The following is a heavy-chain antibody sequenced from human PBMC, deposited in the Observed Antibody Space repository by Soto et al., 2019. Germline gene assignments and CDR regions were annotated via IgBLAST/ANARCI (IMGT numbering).Heavy chain of an antibody. CDR1: GGSFSGYY. V-gene: IGHV4-34*01. D-gene: IGHD3-22*01. J-gene: IGHJ3*02. CDR2: INHSGST. CDR3: ARDMAYYYDSSGQFWEAFDI. Sequence: SETLSLTCAVYGGSFSGYYWSWIRQPPGKGLEWIGEINHSGSTNYNPSLKSRVTISVDTSKNQFSLKLSSVTASDTVVYFCARDMAYYYDSSGQFWEAFDIWGQGTMVTVSS.